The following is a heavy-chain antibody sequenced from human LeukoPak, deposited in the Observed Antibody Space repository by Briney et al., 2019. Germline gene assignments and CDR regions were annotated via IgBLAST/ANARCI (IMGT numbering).Heavy chain of an antibody. CDR3: AKAAFHYYMDV. V-gene: IGHV3-64*02. CDR2: ISSDGGST. Sequence: GGSLRLSCAAPGFTFSGYSMYWVRQAPGKGLEYVSAISSDGGSTYYADSVKGRFTISRDNSKNTLYLQLDSLRAEDMAVYYCAKAAFHYYMDVWGKGTTVTVSS. CDR1: GFTFSGYS. J-gene: IGHJ6*03. D-gene: IGHD6-25*01.